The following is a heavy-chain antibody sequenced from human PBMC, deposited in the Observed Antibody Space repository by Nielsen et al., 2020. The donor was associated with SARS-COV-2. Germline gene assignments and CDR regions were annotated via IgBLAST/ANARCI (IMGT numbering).Heavy chain of an antibody. CDR2: IYTSGST. V-gene: IGHV4-61*02. Sequence: SETLSLTCTVSGGSISSRSYYWSWIRQPAGKGLEWIGRIYTSGSTNYNPSLKSRVTISVDTSKNQFSLRLSSVTAADTAVYYCARGKGYYDSLFYYGMNVWGQGTMVTVSS. J-gene: IGHJ6*02. CDR1: GGSISSRSYY. CDR3: ARGKGYYDSLFYYGMNV. D-gene: IGHD3-22*01.